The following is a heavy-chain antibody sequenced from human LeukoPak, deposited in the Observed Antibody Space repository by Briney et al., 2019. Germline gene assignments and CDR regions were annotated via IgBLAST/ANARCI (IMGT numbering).Heavy chain of an antibody. CDR2: ISGSGGST. V-gene: IGHV3-23*01. CDR3: AKAEFYDFWSGCYSDY. Sequence: TGGSLRLSCAVSGFTFSSYAMSWVRQAPGKGLEWVSAISGSGGSTYYADSVKGRFTISRDNSKNTLYLQMNSLRAEDTAVYYCAKAEFYDFWSGCYSDYWGQGTLVTVSS. CDR1: GFTFSSYA. J-gene: IGHJ4*02. D-gene: IGHD3-3*01.